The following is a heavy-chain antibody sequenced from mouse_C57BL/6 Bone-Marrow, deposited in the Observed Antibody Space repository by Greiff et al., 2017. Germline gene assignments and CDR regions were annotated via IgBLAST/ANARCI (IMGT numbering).Heavy chain of an antibody. CDR3: ARDMGWPFFDY. CDR2: ISDGGSYT. Sequence: EVQLVESGGGLVKPGGSLKLSCAASGFTFSSYAMSWVRQTPEKRLEWVATISDGGSYTYSPDNVKGRVTITRDNAKNNLYLQMSHLKSEDTAIYYCARDMGWPFFDYWGQGTTLTVSS. V-gene: IGHV5-4*01. CDR1: GFTFSSYA. D-gene: IGHD1-1*02. J-gene: IGHJ2*01.